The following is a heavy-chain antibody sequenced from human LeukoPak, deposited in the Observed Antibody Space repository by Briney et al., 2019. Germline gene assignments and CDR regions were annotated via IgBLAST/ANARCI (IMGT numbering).Heavy chain of an antibody. D-gene: IGHD2-8*01. J-gene: IGHJ4*02. V-gene: IGHV3-20*04. Sequence: PGGSLRLSCEASGFTFDDYGMSWVRHPTGKGLEWVSGINRNGASTDYADSVKGRFTISRDNAKNSHFLQMNSLRVEDTALYYCARGFRNGPFDCWGGGTLVTVSS. CDR2: INRNGAST. CDR1: GFTFDDYG. CDR3: ARGFRNGPFDC.